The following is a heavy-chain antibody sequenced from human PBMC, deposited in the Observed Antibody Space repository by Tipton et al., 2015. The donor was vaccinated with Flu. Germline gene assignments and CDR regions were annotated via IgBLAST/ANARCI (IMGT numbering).Heavy chain of an antibody. D-gene: IGHD5-18*01. CDR1: GFTFSSYA. Sequence: SLRLSCAASGFTFSSYAMSWVRQAPGKGLEWVSAISGSGGSTYYADSVKGRFTISRDNSKNSLYLQMNSLRAEDTAVYYCARADRGDTAFLYYFDYWGQGTLVTVSS. CDR2: ISGSGGST. V-gene: IGHV3-23*01. J-gene: IGHJ4*02. CDR3: ARADRGDTAFLYYFDY.